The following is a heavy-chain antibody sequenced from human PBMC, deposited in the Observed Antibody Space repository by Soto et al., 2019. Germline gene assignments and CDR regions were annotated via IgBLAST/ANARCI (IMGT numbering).Heavy chain of an antibody. CDR1: GFTFSSYS. V-gene: IGHV3-48*01. CDR2: ISSSSSTI. D-gene: IGHD4-17*01. Sequence: EVQLVESGGGLVQPGGSLRLSCAASGFTFSSYSMNWVRQAPGKGLAWVSYISSSSSTIYYADSVKGRFTISRDNAKNSMYLQMNSLRAEDTAVYYCARESGAGSSTVTLNWFDPWGQGTLVTVSS. CDR3: ARESGAGSSTVTLNWFDP. J-gene: IGHJ5*02.